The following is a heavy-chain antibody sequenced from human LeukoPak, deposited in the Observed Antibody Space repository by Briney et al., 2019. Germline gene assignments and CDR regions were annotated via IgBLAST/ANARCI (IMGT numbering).Heavy chain of an antibody. CDR3: ATLALRSAFDI. CDR1: GGTFSSYA. D-gene: IGHD2/OR15-2a*01. J-gene: IGHJ3*02. Sequence: ASVKVSCKASGGTFSSYAISWVRQAPGQGLEWMGGIIPIFGTANYAQKFQGRVTITADTSTDTAYMELSSLRSEDTAVYYCATLALRSAFDIWGQGTMVTVSS. CDR2: IIPIFGTA. V-gene: IGHV1-69*06.